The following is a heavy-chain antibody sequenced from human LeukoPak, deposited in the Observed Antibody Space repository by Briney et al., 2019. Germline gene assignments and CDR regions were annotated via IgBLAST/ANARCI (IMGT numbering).Heavy chain of an antibody. CDR3: ARDLASDY. Sequence: GGSLRLSCAVFGITVSDNYMNWVRQAPGKGLEWISVIYSGGSTYYADSVKGRFTISRDNAKNSLYLQMNSLRAEDTAVYYCARDLASDYWGQGTLVTVSS. J-gene: IGHJ4*02. D-gene: IGHD3-3*02. CDR1: GITVSDNY. V-gene: IGHV3-66*01. CDR2: IYSGGST.